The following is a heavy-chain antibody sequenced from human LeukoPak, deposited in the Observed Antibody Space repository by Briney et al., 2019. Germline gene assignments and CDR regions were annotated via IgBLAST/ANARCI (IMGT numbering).Heavy chain of an antibody. J-gene: IGHJ4*02. CDR3: ARDRGYTSFDY. Sequence: PGGSLRLSCAASGFTFRDFWMHWVRQAPGKGLEWVANINQDGSEKYYVDSVKGRFTISRDTAKNSLDLQMNNLRVEDTAVYYCARDRGYTSFDYWGQGILVTVSS. V-gene: IGHV3-7*01. CDR2: INQDGSEK. D-gene: IGHD5-18*01. CDR1: GFTFRDFW.